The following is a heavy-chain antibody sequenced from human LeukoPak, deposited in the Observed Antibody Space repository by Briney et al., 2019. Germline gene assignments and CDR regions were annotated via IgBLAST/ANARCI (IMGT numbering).Heavy chain of an antibody. V-gene: IGHV4-30-2*01. CDR2: IYHSGST. Sequence: SETLSLTCTVSGGSISSGGYYWSWIRQPPGKGLEWIGYIYHSGSTYYNPSLKSRVTISVDTSKNQFSLKLSSVTAADTAVYYCARDRYYDFWSGQQNWFDPWGQGTLVTVSS. CDR1: GGSISSGGYY. D-gene: IGHD3-3*01. CDR3: ARDRYYDFWSGQQNWFDP. J-gene: IGHJ5*02.